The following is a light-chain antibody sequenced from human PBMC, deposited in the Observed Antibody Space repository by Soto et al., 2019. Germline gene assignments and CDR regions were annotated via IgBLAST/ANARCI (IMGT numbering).Light chain of an antibody. Sequence: DIQVTQSPSSLSASVGDTGTITCRASQSISVYLSWYQLKPGKAPKLLIYAASTLQSGVPSGFSGSGSGTDFTLTISGLQPEDSATYYCQQGVSTPYTFGQGTKVDIK. CDR2: AAS. J-gene: IGKJ2*01. CDR3: QQGVSTPYT. CDR1: QSISVY. V-gene: IGKV1-39*01.